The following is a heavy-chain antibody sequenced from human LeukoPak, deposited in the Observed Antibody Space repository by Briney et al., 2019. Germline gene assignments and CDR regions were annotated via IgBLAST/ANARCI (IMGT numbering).Heavy chain of an antibody. V-gene: IGHV1-18*01. CDR3: ARSGRGTYYYFDV. CDR2: ISGSTGNT. J-gene: IGHJ4*02. D-gene: IGHD1-26*01. CDR1: NYMFTTYG. Sequence: ASVTVSCRASNYMFTTYGMSWVRQGPGQGPERVGWISGSTGNTNYAQKFQGRVTMTTDTSTSTTYMELRSLRFDDTAIYYCARSGRGTYYYFDVWGQGTLVSVSS.